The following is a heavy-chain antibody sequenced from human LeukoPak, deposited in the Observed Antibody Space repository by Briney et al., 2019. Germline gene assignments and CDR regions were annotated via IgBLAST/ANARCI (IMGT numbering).Heavy chain of an antibody. V-gene: IGHV4-39*01. D-gene: IGHD5-12*01. CDR1: GGSVSSSFYS. J-gene: IGHJ4*01. Sequence: PSETLSLTRNVSGGSVSSSFYSWGWIRQPPGKGLEWIGSMYYSGSAHYNLSLKSRVTMSVDTSKNQFSLKLSSVTAADTAIYFCASATTYSIDDWGQGTLVTVSS. CDR3: ASATTYSIDD. CDR2: MYYSGSA.